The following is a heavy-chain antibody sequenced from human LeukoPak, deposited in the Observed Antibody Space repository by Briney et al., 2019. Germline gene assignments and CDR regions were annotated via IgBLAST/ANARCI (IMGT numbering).Heavy chain of an antibody. V-gene: IGHV3-9*03. D-gene: IGHD3-10*01. J-gene: IGHJ4*02. CDR1: GFTFDDYA. CDR3: AKPKGRFGELEAGFDY. CDR2: ISWNSGSI. Sequence: GGSLRLSCAASGFTFDDYAMHWVRQAPGKGLEWVSGISWNSGSIGYADSVKGRFTIPRDNAKNSLYLQMNSLRAEDMALYYCAKPKGRFGELEAGFDYWGQGTLVTVSS.